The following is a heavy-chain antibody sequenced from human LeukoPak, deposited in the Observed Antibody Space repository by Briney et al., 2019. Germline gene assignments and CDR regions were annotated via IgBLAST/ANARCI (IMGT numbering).Heavy chain of an antibody. CDR3: AKGVYYYDSSRYYYTYYFDY. CDR1: GFTFKLSA. J-gene: IGHJ4*02. CDR2: IDGFGDNT. Sequence: PGGSRTLSCLASGFTFKLSAMTWVRQAPGKGLEWVSAIDGFGDNTYYTDSVKGRFTISRDNSKNTLYLQMNSLRVEDTAVYFCAKGVYYYDSSRYYYTYYFDYWGQGTLVTVSS. D-gene: IGHD3-22*01. V-gene: IGHV3-23*01.